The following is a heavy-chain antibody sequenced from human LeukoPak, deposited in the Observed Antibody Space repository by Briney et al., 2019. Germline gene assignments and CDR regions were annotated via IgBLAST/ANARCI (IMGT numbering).Heavy chain of an antibody. D-gene: IGHD1-26*01. CDR1: GFTFSSYA. J-gene: IGHJ4*02. V-gene: IGHV3-23*01. CDR3: AKDAVGPTAYYFDY. Sequence: GGSLRLSCAASGFTFSSYAMSWVRQAPGKGLEWVSAISGSGDAYYTDSVRGRFTISRDNSKNTLYRQMNSLRAEDTAVYSCAKDAVGPTAYYFDYWGQGTLVTVSS. CDR2: ISGSGDA.